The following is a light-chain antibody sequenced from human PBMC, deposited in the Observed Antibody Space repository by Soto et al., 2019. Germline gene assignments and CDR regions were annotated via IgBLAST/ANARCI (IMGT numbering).Light chain of an antibody. CDR2: DAS. CDR1: QSVGRW. J-gene: IGKJ1*01. Sequence: DIQMTQSPSTLSASVGDRLTITCRASQSVGRWLAWYQQKPGKAPRLLIHDASTLESGVPSRFSGSGSGTEFTLTITSLQPDDFATYSCQQYESNSAPPTFGQGTKVEIK. CDR3: QQYESNSAPPT. V-gene: IGKV1-5*01.